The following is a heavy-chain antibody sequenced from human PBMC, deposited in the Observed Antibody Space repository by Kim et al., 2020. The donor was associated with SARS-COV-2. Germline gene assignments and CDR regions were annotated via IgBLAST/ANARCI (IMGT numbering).Heavy chain of an antibody. V-gene: IGHV1-69*13. CDR3: ARDHRHYYGSGSYYNGGGWFDP. J-gene: IGHJ5*02. CDR1: GGTFISYA. CDR2: IIPIFGTA. Sequence: SVKVSCKASGGTFISYAISWVRQAPGQGLEWMGGIIPIFGTANYAQKFQGRVTITADESTSTAYMELSSLRSEDTAVYYCARDHRHYYGSGSYYNGGGWFDPWGQGTLVTVSS. D-gene: IGHD3-10*01.